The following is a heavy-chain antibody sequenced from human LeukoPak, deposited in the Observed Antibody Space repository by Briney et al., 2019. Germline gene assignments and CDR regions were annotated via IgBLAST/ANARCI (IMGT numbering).Heavy chain of an antibody. V-gene: IGHV3-7*02. CDR1: GFTFSSYW. J-gene: IGHJ4*02. Sequence: GGALRLSCAASGFTFSSYWMTSVRHAPGEGLGWGANLYQDGSDKYYVDSVKGRFTISRDNAKNSLFLQMNSLRAEDTAVYYCTGIYCSAGTCSYFDSWGRGTLVTVSS. CDR3: TGIYCSAGTCSYFDS. CDR2: LYQDGSDK. D-gene: IGHD2-15*01.